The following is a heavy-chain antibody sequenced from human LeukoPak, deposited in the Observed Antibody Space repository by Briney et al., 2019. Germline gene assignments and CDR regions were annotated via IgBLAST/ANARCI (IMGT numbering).Heavy chain of an antibody. V-gene: IGHV3-21*01. CDR1: GFTFSIYA. CDR2: ITSGGTYI. D-gene: IGHD6-6*01. J-gene: IGHJ6*02. CDR3: AREEDSSTIRSSHGMDV. Sequence: GGSLRLSCATSGFTFSIYAMNWVRQAPGEGLEWVSCITSGGTYIYNADSVKGRFTISRDNAKNSLYLQMNNLRAEDTAVYYCAREEDSSTIRSSHGMDVWGQGTTVPVSS.